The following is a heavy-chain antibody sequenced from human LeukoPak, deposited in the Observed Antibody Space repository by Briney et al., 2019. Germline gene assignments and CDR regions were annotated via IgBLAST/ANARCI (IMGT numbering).Heavy chain of an antibody. Sequence: SETLSLTCTVSGGSISSYFWSWIRQPPGKGLEWIGYIYTSGSTNYNPSLKSRVTISVDTSKNQFSLKLSSVTAADTAVYYCARRIQLYDAFDIWGQGTMVTVSS. CDR2: IYTSGST. D-gene: IGHD5-18*01. V-gene: IGHV4-4*09. CDR3: ARRIQLYDAFDI. CDR1: GGSISSYF. J-gene: IGHJ3*02.